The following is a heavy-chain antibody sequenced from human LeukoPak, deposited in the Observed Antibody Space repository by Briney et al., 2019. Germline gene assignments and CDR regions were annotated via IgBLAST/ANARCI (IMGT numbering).Heavy chain of an antibody. V-gene: IGHV3-23*01. CDR3: AILAARRPPDY. CDR2: LSGSGKSK. J-gene: IGHJ4*02. CDR1: GFTFDKYA. Sequence: GGSLRLSCAASGFTFDKYAMTWVRRAPGKGLEWISSLSGSGKSKHYTDSVKGRFTISRDNSRNTLYLEMNSLRAEDTAVYYCAILAARRPPDYWGQGTLVTVSS. D-gene: IGHD6-6*01.